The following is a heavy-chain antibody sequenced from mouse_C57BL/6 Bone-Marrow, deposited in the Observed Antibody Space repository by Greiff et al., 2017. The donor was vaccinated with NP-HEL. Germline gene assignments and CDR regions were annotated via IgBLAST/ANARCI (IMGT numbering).Heavy chain of an antibody. CDR1: GYTFTDYY. CDR3: ARSDTTVVASFDY. J-gene: IGHJ2*01. D-gene: IGHD1-1*01. Sequence: QVQLKESGPELVKPGASVKISCKASGYTFTDYYINWVKQRPGQGLEWIGWIFPGSGSTYYNEKFKGKATLTVDKSSSTAYMLLSSLTSEDSAVYFCARSDTTVVASFDYWGQGTTLTVSS. V-gene: IGHV1-75*01. CDR2: IFPGSGST.